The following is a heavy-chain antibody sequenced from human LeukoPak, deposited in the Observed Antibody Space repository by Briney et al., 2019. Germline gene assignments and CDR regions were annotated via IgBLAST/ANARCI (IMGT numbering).Heavy chain of an antibody. Sequence: GGSLRLSCAASGFTFSSYGMHWVRQAPGKGLEWVAVIWYDGSNKYYADSVKGRFTISRDKSKNTLYLQMNSLRAEDTAVYYCARDRGVAAATYYYYGMDVWGQGTTVTVSS. D-gene: IGHD6-13*01. V-gene: IGHV3-33*01. CDR1: GFTFSSYG. CDR2: IWYDGSNK. J-gene: IGHJ6*02. CDR3: ARDRGVAAATYYYYGMDV.